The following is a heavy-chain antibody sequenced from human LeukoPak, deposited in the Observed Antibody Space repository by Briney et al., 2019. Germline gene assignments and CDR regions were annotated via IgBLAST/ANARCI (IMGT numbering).Heavy chain of an antibody. CDR1: GYTFTGYY. CDR3: AREFFSVDDFWSGPALNI. CDR2: INPHSGGT. Sequence: ASVKVSCKASGYTFTGYYMHWVRQAPGQGLECMGWINPHSGGTNYAQKFQGRVTMTRDTSISTAYMELSRLRSDDTAVYYCAREFFSVDDFWSGPALNIWGQGTLVTVSS. D-gene: IGHD3-3*01. V-gene: IGHV1-2*02. J-gene: IGHJ4*02.